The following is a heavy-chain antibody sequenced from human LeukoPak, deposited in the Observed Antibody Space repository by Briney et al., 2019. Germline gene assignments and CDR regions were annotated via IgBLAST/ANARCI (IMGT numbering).Heavy chain of an antibody. CDR3: ARGTVTTGPYFQH. V-gene: IGHV4-59*01. J-gene: IGHJ1*01. Sequence: SETLSLTCTVSGGSISRYYWSWIRQPPGKGLEWIGYIYYSGSTNYNPSLKSRVTISVDTSKNQFSLKLSSVTAADTAVYYCARGTVTTGPYFQHWGQGTLVTVSS. CDR1: GGSISRYY. D-gene: IGHD4-17*01. CDR2: IYYSGST.